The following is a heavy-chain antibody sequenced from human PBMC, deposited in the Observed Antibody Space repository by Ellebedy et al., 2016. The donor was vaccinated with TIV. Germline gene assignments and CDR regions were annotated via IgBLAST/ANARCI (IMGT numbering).Heavy chain of an antibody. J-gene: IGHJ4*02. CDR2: IYPDDSDT. CDR3: ARSASAGTLYLEY. D-gene: IGHD1-1*01. Sequence: GESLKISCNGSGYNFTTHWIGWARQMPGKGPEWMGIIYPDDSDTRYNPSSQGQVTMSVDKSISTAYLQWSSLETSDTAMYYCARSASAGTLYLEYWGQGTLVTVSS. V-gene: IGHV5-51*01. CDR1: GYNFTTHW.